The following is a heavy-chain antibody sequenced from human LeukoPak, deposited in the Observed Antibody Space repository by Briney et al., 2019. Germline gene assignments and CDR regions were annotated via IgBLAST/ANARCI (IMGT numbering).Heavy chain of an antibody. J-gene: IGHJ4*02. V-gene: IGHV4-38-2*02. D-gene: IGHD5-24*01. CDR1: GCSISSGYY. CDR2: IYHSGST. Sequence: SETLSLTCAVSGCSISSGYYWGWIRQPPGKGLEWIGSIYHSGSTYYNPPLKSRVTISVDTSKNQFSLKLSSVTAADTAVYYCARDRLQFRVSFDYWGQGTLVTVSS. CDR3: ARDRLQFRVSFDY.